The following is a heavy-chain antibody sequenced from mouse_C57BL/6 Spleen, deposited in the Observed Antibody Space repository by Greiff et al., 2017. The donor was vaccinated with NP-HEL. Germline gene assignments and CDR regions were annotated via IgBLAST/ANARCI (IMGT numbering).Heavy chain of an antibody. V-gene: IGHV1-50*01. CDR2: IDPSDSYT. J-gene: IGHJ2*01. CDR1: GYTFTSYW. CDR3: ARRGIVTYYFDY. D-gene: IGHD2-3*01. Sequence: QVQLQQPGAELVKPGASVKLSCKASGYTFTSYWMQWVKQRPGQGLEWIGEIDPSDSYTNYNQKFKGKATLTVDTSSSTAYMQLSSLTSEDSAVYYCARRGIVTYYFDYWGQGTTLTVSS.